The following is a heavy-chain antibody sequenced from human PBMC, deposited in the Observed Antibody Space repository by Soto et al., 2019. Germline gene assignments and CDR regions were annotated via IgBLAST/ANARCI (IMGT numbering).Heavy chain of an antibody. D-gene: IGHD2-2*01. CDR1: GFTFGNYA. J-gene: IGHJ4*02. CDR2: VSGNGAVT. V-gene: IGHV3-23*01. CDR3: AKVPASLKTFDY. Sequence: GGSLRLSCAASGFTFGNYAMNWVRQAPGKGLEWVSTVSGNGAVTYYADSVKGRFTISRDNSRSTLYLQMNNLRAEDTAIYFCAKVPASLKTFDYWGQGTLVTVSS.